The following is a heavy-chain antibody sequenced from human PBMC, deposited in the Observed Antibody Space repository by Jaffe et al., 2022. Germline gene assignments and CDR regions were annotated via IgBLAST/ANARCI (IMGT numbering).Heavy chain of an antibody. V-gene: IGHV3-11*01. D-gene: IGHD3-3*01. CDR1: GFTFSDYY. CDR3: ARDMNYDFWSGPIRLYYYYMDV. Sequence: QVQLVESGGGLVKPGGSLRLSCAASGFTFSDYYMSWIRQAPGKGLEWVSYISSSGSTIYYADSVKGRFTISRDNAKNSLYLQMNSLRAEDTAVYYCARDMNYDFWSGPIRLYYYYMDVWGKGTTVTVSS. J-gene: IGHJ6*03. CDR2: ISSSGSTI.